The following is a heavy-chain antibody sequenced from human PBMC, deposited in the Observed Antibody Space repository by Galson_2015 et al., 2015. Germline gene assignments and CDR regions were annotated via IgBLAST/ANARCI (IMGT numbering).Heavy chain of an antibody. D-gene: IGHD6-19*01. CDR3: ARDPAQESSGWYYFDY. J-gene: IGHJ4*02. Sequence: ETLSLTCAVSGGSISSSSYYWGWIRQPPGKGLEWIGSIYYSGSTYYNPSLKSRVTISVDTSKNQFSLKLSSVTAADTAVYYCARDPAQESSGWYYFDYWGQGTLVTVSS. V-gene: IGHV4-39*07. CDR1: GGSISSSSYY. CDR2: IYYSGST.